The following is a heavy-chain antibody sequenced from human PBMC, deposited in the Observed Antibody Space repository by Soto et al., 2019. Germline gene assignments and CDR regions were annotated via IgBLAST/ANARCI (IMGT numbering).Heavy chain of an antibody. V-gene: IGHV1-8*02. J-gene: IGHJ6*02. CDR3: GREIKLDFWRKALDF. D-gene: IGHD3-3*01. Sequence: GASVKVSCKAFGYTFTTTDINWVRQAPGQGLEWLGWMDPNSGVAGYAQKFQGRVIMTRDTSTSTAHMELSGLTSEDTAVYYCGREIKLDFWRKALDFWGQGTTVTVSS. CDR2: MDPNSGVA. CDR1: GYTFTTTD.